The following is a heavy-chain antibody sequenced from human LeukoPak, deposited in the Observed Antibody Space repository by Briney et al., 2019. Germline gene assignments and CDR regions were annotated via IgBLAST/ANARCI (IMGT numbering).Heavy chain of an antibody. CDR1: GFTFSNYG. CDR3: ARDAYYDSSGSLDY. D-gene: IGHD3-22*01. CDR2: IWSGGRNK. Sequence: GGSLRLSCAASGFTFSNYGMHWVRQAPGKGLEWVAVIWSGGRNKYYADSVKGRFTISRDNSKNTLDLQMNSLRAEDTAVYYCARDAYYDSSGSLDYWGQGTLVTVSS. V-gene: IGHV3-33*01. J-gene: IGHJ4*02.